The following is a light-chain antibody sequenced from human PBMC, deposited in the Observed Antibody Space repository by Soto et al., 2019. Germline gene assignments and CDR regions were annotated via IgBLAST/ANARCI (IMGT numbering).Light chain of an antibody. V-gene: IGKV3-20*01. CDR1: QTVNSRH. CDR3: QQFDGSRPAFT. Sequence: ESLLTQSPGTLSLSPGERATLSCRASQTVNSRHLNWYQQKPGQAPRLLIYGASIRAAGIPDRFSGSRSGADFSLTITRLEPEDSAVYYCQQFDGSRPAFTFGQGTKLEI. CDR2: GAS. J-gene: IGKJ2*01.